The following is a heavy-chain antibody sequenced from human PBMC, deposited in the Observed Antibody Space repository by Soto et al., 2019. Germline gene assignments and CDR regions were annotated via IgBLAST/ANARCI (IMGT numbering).Heavy chain of an antibody. CDR1: GGSVSSKSYY. Sequence: QLQLQESGPGLVKPSETLSLTCTVSGGSVSSKSYYWGWIRQPPGKGLEWIGSIYFDGSTYYNPSLKSRVTLSVDKSKNQLSRTQSFVTAADTAVYYCARQRVTIGSGWLGREYFYHYYYMDVWGKGSMVTVSS. V-gene: IGHV4-39*01. D-gene: IGHD6-19*01. CDR3: ARQRVTIGSGWLGREYFYHYYYMDV. CDR2: IYFDGST. J-gene: IGHJ6*03.